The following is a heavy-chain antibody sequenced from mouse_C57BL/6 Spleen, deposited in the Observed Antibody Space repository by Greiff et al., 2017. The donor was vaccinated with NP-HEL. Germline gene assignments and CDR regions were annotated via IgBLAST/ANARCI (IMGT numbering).Heavy chain of an antibody. CDR1: GYSITSGYD. V-gene: IGHV3-1*01. Sequence: EVKLVESGPGMVKPSQSLSLTCTVTGYSITSGYDWHWIRHFPGNKLEWMGYISYSGSTNYNPSLKSRISITHDTSKNHFFLKLNSVTTEDTATYYCASGNYGVFAYWGQGTLVTVSA. D-gene: IGHD1-1*02. J-gene: IGHJ3*01. CDR2: ISYSGST. CDR3: ASGNYGVFAY.